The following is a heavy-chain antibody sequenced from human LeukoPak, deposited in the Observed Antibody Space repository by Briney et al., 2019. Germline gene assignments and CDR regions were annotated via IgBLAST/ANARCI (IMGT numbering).Heavy chain of an antibody. CDR1: GGSISSSSYY. Sequence: SETLSLTCTVSGGSISSSSYYWGWIRQPPGKGLEWIVPIYYSGSTHYHPTLKSRVPVSVDTSQYLFSLKLRSATAPVSVADYWARRIAPAAQLSSFDIWGQGTMVTVSS. D-gene: IGHD6-13*01. CDR3: ARRIAPAAQLSSFDI. J-gene: IGHJ3*02. V-gene: IGHV4-39*01. CDR2: IYYSGST.